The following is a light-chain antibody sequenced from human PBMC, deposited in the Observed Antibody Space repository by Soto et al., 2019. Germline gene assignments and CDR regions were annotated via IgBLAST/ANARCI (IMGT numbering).Light chain of an antibody. J-gene: IGKJ1*01. V-gene: IGKV3-20*01. Sequence: EIVLTQSPGTLSLSPGERATLSCRASQIVSSNYLAWYQQKPGQAPRLLIYDASSRATGIPDRFSGSGSGTDFTLTISRLEAEDFAVYYCQQYGGSPRTFGQGTKVESK. CDR1: QIVSSNY. CDR3: QQYGGSPRT. CDR2: DAS.